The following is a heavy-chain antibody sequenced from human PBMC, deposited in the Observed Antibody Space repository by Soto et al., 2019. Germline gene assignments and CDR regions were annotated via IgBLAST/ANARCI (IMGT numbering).Heavy chain of an antibody. D-gene: IGHD6-19*01. J-gene: IGHJ6*02. V-gene: IGHV3-30*18. CDR2: ISHDGSNK. Sequence: GGSLRLSCAASAFIFNGHGMHWVRQAPGKGLEWVAVISHDGSNKYYADSVKGRFTISRDNSKDTLDLQMDSLRSEDTAVYYCANVLSSGWYNGMDVWGQGTTVTV. CDR1: AFIFNGHG. CDR3: ANVLSSGWYNGMDV.